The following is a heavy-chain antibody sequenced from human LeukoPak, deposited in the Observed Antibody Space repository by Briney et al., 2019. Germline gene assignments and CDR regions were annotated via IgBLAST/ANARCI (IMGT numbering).Heavy chain of an antibody. V-gene: IGHV3-30*18. CDR3: AKDKVGATRD. CDR2: ISYDGTNT. CDR1: GFTFSSYG. D-gene: IGHD1-26*01. Sequence: GGSLRLSCAASGFTFSSYGMPRVRQAPGKVREWVANISYDGTNTYYADSVKGRFTISRDNSKNTLYLQMNSLRAEDTAVYYCAKDKVGATRDWGQATLVTASS. J-gene: IGHJ4*02.